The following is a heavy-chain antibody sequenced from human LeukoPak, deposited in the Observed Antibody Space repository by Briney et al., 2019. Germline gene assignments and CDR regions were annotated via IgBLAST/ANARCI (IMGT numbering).Heavy chain of an antibody. D-gene: IGHD2-21*01. Sequence: PGGSLRLSCAASGFTVSSNYMSWVRQAPGKGLEWVSSISSSSSYIYYADSVKGRFTISRDNAKNSLYLQMNSLRAEDTAVYYCARDLARGGVIWGQGTLVTVSS. CDR1: GFTVSSNY. CDR2: ISSSSSYI. V-gene: IGHV3-21*01. J-gene: IGHJ4*02. CDR3: ARDLARGGVI.